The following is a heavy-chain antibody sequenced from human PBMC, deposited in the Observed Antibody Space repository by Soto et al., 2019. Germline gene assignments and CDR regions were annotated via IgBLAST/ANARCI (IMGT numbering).Heavy chain of an antibody. CDR3: ARDLLTGTTFYYGMDV. J-gene: IGHJ6*02. Sequence: VGSLRLSCAASGFTFSSYGMHWVRQAPGKGLEWVAVIWYDGSNKYYADSVKGRFTISRDNSKNTLYLQMNSLRAEDTAVYYCARDLLTGTTFYYGMDVWGQGTTVTVSS. CDR1: GFTFSSYG. CDR2: IWYDGSNK. V-gene: IGHV3-33*01. D-gene: IGHD1-1*01.